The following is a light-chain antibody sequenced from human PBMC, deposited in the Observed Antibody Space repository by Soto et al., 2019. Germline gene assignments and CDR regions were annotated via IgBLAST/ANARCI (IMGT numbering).Light chain of an antibody. J-gene: IGLJ2*01. CDR2: EGN. Sequence: QSALTQPDSVSGSPGQSITISCTGINSDVVNFNLVSCYQDDPDEAPNLIIDEGNKRPSGLSDRFSVYKSGNTASVTISVDQPEEEADDYCCSYAGGSPYIVFGGGTKVTAL. V-gene: IGLV2-23*01. CDR1: NSDVVNFNL. CDR3: CSYAGGSPYIV.